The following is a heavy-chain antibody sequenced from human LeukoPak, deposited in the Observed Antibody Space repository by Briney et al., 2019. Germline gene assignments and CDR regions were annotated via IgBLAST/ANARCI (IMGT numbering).Heavy chain of an antibody. D-gene: IGHD3-10*01. Sequence: SGGSLRLSCAASGFISSNYWMSWVRQAPGKGLEWVANIKQDGSEKYYVDSVKGRFTISRDNAKNSLYLQMNSLKAEDTAVYYCASRVGGPITWGQGSMVTVSS. CDR2: IKQDGSEK. CDR3: ASRVGGPIT. V-gene: IGHV3-7*01. CDR1: GFISSNYW. J-gene: IGHJ3*01.